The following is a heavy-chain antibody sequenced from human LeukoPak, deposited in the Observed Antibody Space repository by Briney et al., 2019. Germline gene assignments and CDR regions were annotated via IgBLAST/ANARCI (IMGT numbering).Heavy chain of an antibody. CDR2: INHSGST. J-gene: IGHJ4*02. CDR1: GGSFSGYY. Sequence: SETLSLTCAVYGGSFSGYYWSWIRQPPGKGLEWIGEINHSGSTNYNPSLKSRVTISVDTSKNQFSLKLSSVTAADTAVYYCARVTGYVMEDYFDYWGQGTLVTVSS. D-gene: IGHD6-13*01. CDR3: ARVTGYVMEDYFDY. V-gene: IGHV4-34*01.